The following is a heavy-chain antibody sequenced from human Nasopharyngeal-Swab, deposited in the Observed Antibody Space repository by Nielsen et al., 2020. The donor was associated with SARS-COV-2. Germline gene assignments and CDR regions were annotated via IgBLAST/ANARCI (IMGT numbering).Heavy chain of an antibody. D-gene: IGHD5-18*01. Sequence: ASVKVSCKASGYTFTSYAMNWVRQAPGRGLEWMGWINTNTGNPTYAQGFTGRFVFSLDTSVSTAYLQISSLKAEDTAVYYCARDHPTQPGDTAMDNSDYWGQGTLVTVSS. CDR2: INTNTGNP. CDR1: GYTFTSYA. J-gene: IGHJ4*02. V-gene: IGHV7-4-1*02. CDR3: ARDHPTQPGDTAMDNSDY.